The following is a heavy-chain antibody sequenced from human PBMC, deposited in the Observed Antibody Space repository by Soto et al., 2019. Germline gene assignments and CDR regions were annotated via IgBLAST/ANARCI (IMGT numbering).Heavy chain of an antibody. V-gene: IGHV4-31*03. D-gene: IGHD6-13*01. CDR1: GGSISSGGYY. CDR2: IYYSGST. CDR3: ARDREQQTSGSWFDP. J-gene: IGHJ5*02. Sequence: SETLSLTCPVSGGSISSGGYYWSWIRQHPGKGLEWIGYIYYSGSTYYNPSLKSRVTISVDTTKNQFSLKLSSVTAADTAVYYCARDREQQTSGSWFDPRGQGTQVTVSS.